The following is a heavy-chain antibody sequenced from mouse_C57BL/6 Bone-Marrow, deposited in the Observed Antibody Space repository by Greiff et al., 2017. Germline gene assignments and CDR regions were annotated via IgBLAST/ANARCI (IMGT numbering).Heavy chain of an antibody. V-gene: IGHV5-17*01. Sequence: EVKLMESGGGLVKPGGSLKLSCAASGFTFSDYGMHWVRQAPEKGLEWVAYISSGSSTIYYADTVKGRFTIARDNAKNTLFRQMTSLRSEDTSMYYCARRDITTVVVDYWGQGTTLTVSS. CDR1: GFTFSDYG. CDR3: ARRDITTVVVDY. D-gene: IGHD1-1*01. J-gene: IGHJ2*01. CDR2: ISSGSSTI.